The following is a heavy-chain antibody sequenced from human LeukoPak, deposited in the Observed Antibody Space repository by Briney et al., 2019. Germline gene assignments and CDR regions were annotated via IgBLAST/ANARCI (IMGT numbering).Heavy chain of an antibody. CDR3: AREIYCSGSSCYPDDY. J-gene: IGHJ4*02. Sequence: GGSLRLSCAASGFTFSSYSMNWVRQAPGKGLEWVSSISSSSRYIYHPDSVKCRFPISGDNAKNSLYLQMNSLRAEDTAVYYCAREIYCSGSSCYPDDYWGQGTLVTVSS. D-gene: IGHD2-15*01. CDR1: GFTFSSYS. CDR2: ISSSSRYI. V-gene: IGHV3-21*01.